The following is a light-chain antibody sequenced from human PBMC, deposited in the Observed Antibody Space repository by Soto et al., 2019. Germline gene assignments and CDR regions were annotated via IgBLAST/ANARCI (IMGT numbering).Light chain of an antibody. Sequence: EIVLTQSPSTLSFSPGERATLSCRASQSVSTKLAWYQQKPGQAPRLLIYGATTRATGIPARFSGSGSGTEFTLTISSLQSEDFAIYYCQQYKTWLTFGGGTKVDI. CDR1: QSVSTK. J-gene: IGKJ4*01. CDR3: QQYKTWLT. CDR2: GAT. V-gene: IGKV3-15*01.